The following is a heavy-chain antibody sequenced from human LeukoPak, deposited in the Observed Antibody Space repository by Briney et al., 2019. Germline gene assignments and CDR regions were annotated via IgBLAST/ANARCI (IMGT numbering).Heavy chain of an antibody. V-gene: IGHV1-2*02. Sequence: GASVKVSCKASGYTFTGYYIHWVRQAPGQGLAWMGWINFNSGGTNSAQKFQDRVTMTRDTSINTAYMELSRLRSDDTAVYYCTREDYWGQGTLVTVSS. CDR1: GYTFTGYY. CDR2: INFNSGGT. J-gene: IGHJ4*02. CDR3: TREDY.